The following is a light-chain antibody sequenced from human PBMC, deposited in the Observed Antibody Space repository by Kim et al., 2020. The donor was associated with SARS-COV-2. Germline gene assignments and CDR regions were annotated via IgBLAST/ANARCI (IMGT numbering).Light chain of an antibody. V-gene: IGKV3-20*01. CDR1: QSVTSSY. Sequence: LSPGKRATLSCRASQSVTSSYLAWYQQKPGRAPRLLIYAASIRATGVPDRFSGSDSGTDFTLTISRLEPEDFAVYYCQQYGSPLLTFGGGTKLEI. CDR2: AAS. J-gene: IGKJ4*01. CDR3: QQYGSPLLT.